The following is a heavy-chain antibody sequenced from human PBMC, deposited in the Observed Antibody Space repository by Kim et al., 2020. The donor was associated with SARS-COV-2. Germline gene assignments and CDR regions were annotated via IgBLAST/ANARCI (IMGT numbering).Heavy chain of an antibody. D-gene: IGHD3-22*01. V-gene: IGHV3-15*01. CDR3: TTEYYDSGRRGRIDY. J-gene: IGHJ4*02. Sequence: GGSLRLSCAASGFTFSNAWMSWVRQAPGKGLEWVGRIKSKTDGGTTDYAEPVKGRFTISRDDSKNTLSLQMNSLRTEDTAVYYCTTEYYDSGRRGRIDYWGQGTLVTVSS. CDR2: IKSKTDGGTT. CDR1: GFTFSNAW.